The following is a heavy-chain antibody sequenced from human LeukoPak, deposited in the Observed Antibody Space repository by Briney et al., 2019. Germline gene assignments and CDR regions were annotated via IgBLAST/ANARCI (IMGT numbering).Heavy chain of an antibody. Sequence: SVKVSCKASGGTFSSYAISWVRQAPGQGLEWMGRIIPIFGTANYAQKFEGRVTITTDESTSTAYMELSSLRSEDTAVYYCARENIHCSGGSCYSNDAFDVWGQGTMVTVSS. D-gene: IGHD2-15*01. CDR2: IIPIFGTA. CDR1: GGTFSSYA. J-gene: IGHJ3*01. CDR3: ARENIHCSGGSCYSNDAFDV. V-gene: IGHV1-69*05.